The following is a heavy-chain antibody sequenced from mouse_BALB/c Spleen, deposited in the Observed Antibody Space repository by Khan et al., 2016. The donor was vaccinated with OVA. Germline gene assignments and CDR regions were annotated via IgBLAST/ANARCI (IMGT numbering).Heavy chain of an antibody. V-gene: IGHV1S135*01. Sequence: VQLQQSGPELMKPGASVKISCKASGYSFTSYYIHWVKQSHGKSLEWIGYIDPFNGGTSYNQKFKGKATLTVDKSSSHAYMHLSSLTSEDSAVYYCARHGSSSWFAYWGQGTLVTVSA. D-gene: IGHD1-1*01. CDR2: IDPFNGGT. CDR1: GYSFTSYY. J-gene: IGHJ3*01. CDR3: ARHGSSSWFAY.